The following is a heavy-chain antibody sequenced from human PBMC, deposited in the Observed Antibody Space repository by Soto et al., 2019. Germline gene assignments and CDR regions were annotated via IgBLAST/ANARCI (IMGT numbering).Heavy chain of an antibody. V-gene: IGHV3-66*04. J-gene: IGHJ4*02. Sequence: GGYLRLSCAASGFTVSSNYMSWVRQAPGKGLEWVSVIYSGGSTYYADSVKGRFTISRDNSKNTLYLQMNSLRAEDTAVYYCASQGERVVPAARFDYWGQGTLVTVSS. CDR2: IYSGGST. D-gene: IGHD2-2*01. CDR3: ASQGERVVPAARFDY. CDR1: GFTVSSNY.